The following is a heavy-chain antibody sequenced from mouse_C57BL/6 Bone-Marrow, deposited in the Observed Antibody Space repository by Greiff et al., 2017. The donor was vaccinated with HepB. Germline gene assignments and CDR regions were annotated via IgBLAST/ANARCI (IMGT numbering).Heavy chain of an antibody. V-gene: IGHV1-26*01. CDR3: AREGVITTVVAPYFDY. CDR1: GYTFTDYY. J-gene: IGHJ2*01. CDR2: INPNNGGT. Sequence: EVKLQQSGPELVKPGASVKISCKASGYTFTDYYMNWVKQSHGKSLEWIGDINPNNGGTSYNQKFKGKATLTVDKSSSTAYMELRSLTSEDSAVYYCAREGVITTVVAPYFDYWGQGTTLTVSS. D-gene: IGHD1-1*01.